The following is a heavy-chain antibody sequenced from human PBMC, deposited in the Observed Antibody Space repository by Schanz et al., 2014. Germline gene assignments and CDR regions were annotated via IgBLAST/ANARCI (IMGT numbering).Heavy chain of an antibody. CDR3: ARDLRNSRPSYYDH. J-gene: IGHJ4*02. CDR1: GFSFNNYW. V-gene: IGHV3-7*01. Sequence: EVQLVESGGGLVQPGGSLRLSCAASGFSFNNYWMTWFRQAPGKGLEWVANIIHDGSEKFYVDSVKGRFTISRDNAKISLYLQMDALRAEDTAVYYCARDLRNSRPSYYDHWGQGTLVTVSA. D-gene: IGHD6-13*01. CDR2: IIHDGSEK.